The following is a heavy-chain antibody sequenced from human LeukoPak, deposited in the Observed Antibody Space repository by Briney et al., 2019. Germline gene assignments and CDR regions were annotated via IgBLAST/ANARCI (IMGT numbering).Heavy chain of an antibody. CDR2: FYSGGST. CDR3: ARGRGYSGYDESYPFDY. Sequence: GGSLRLSCAASGFAVSSNYMNWVRQAPGKGLEWLSVFYSGGSTDYADSVKGRFTMSRDNSKNTLYLQMNSLRAEDTAVYYCARGRGYSGYDESYPFDYWGQGTLVTVSS. J-gene: IGHJ4*02. D-gene: IGHD5-12*01. V-gene: IGHV3-66*01. CDR1: GFAVSSNY.